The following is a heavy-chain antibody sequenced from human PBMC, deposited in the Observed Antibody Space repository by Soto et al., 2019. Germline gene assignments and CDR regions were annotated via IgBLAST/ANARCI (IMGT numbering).Heavy chain of an antibody. V-gene: IGHV3-30*18. CDR2: ISYDGSNK. J-gene: IGHJ4*02. CDR3: AKGVRVVVTAIQGVDY. CDR1: GFTFSSYG. Sequence: GGSLRLSCAASGFTFSSYGMHWVRQAPGKGLEWVAVISYDGSNKYYADSVKGRFTISRDNSKNTLYLQMNSLRAEDTAVYYCAKGVRVVVTAIQGVDYWGQGTLVTV. D-gene: IGHD2-21*02.